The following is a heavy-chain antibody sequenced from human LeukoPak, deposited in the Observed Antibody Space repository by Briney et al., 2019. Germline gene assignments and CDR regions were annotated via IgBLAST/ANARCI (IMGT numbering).Heavy chain of an antibody. CDR1: GGSISNSIYY. J-gene: IGHJ6*03. CDR3: TSKQWVYYYMDV. D-gene: IGHD6-19*01. Sequence: SETLSLTCTVSGGSISNSIYYWGWIRQPPGKGLEWIGSISYSGSTYYNPSLKSRVTISVDTSKNQFSLRLISVTAADTAVYYCTSKQWVYYYMDVWGKGTTVTVSS. V-gene: IGHV4-39*01. CDR2: ISYSGST.